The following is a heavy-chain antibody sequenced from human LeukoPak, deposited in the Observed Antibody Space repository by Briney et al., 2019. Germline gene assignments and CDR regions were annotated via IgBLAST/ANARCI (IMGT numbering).Heavy chain of an antibody. Sequence: SETLSLTCAVYGGSFSGYSWSWIRQPPGKGLEWVGAINHSGSTNYNPSLKSRVTISVDTSKNQFSLKLSSVTAADTAVYYCARKSRIAAAVTAGGIDYWGQGTLATVSS. CDR2: INHSGST. CDR1: GGSFSGYS. J-gene: IGHJ4*02. V-gene: IGHV4-34*01. CDR3: ARKSRIAAAVTAGGIDY. D-gene: IGHD6-13*01.